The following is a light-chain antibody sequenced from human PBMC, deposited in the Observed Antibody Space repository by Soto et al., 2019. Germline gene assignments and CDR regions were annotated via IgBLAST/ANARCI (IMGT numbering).Light chain of an antibody. V-gene: IGKV3-20*01. CDR1: QSVSSRN. CDR3: LRYGDSPPAYT. CDR2: GAS. Sequence: EIVLTQSPGTVSLSPGESATLSCRASQSVSSRNLAWYRQKPGQAPSLLIFGASNSATGSPDRFSGSGSGTDFTLTISRLEPEDCAVYYCLRYGDSPPAYTFGQGTKLEIK. J-gene: IGKJ2*01.